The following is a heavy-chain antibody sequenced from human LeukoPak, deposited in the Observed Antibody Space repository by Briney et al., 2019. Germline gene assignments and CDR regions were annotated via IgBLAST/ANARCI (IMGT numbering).Heavy chain of an antibody. CDR2: IGTTSGAI. V-gene: IGHV3-48*01. CDR1: GFTFNAFG. D-gene: IGHD2-21*02. J-gene: IGHJ4*02. CDR3: ARFRTWGDKAFDY. Sequence: PGGSLRLSCAASGFTFNAFGMNWVRQAPGKGLEWVSYIGTTSGAIYYADSVKGRFTIPRDSAKNSLYLQMNSLRAEDTAVYYCARFRTWGDKAFDYWGQGTLVTVSS.